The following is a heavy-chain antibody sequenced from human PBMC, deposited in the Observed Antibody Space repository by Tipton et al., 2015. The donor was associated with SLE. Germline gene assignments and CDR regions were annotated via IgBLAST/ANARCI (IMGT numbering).Heavy chain of an antibody. Sequence: SLRLSCAASGFSFSSYWMTWVRQAPGKGLEWVANIKRDGSVKNYADSVKGRFTISRDNSENILFLQLNTLRVDDTAVYYCAKGLNADFWSGSGMDVWGQGTTVTVS. J-gene: IGHJ6*02. CDR3: AKGLNADFWSGSGMDV. CDR1: GFSFSSYW. CDR2: IKRDGSVK. V-gene: IGHV3-7*03. D-gene: IGHD3-3*01.